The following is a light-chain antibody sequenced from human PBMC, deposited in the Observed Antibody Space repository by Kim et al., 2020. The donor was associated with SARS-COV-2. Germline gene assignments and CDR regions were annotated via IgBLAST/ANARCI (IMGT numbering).Light chain of an antibody. J-gene: IGLJ2*01. CDR2: EDS. Sequence: SYELTQPPSVSVSPGQTARITCSGDKLGDKYVCWYQQKPGQSPVMVIYEDSKRPSGIPERFSGSNSGNTATLTISGTQATDEADYYCQAWDSSIVVFGGGTKLTVL. CDR1: KLGDKY. V-gene: IGLV3-1*01. CDR3: QAWDSSIVV.